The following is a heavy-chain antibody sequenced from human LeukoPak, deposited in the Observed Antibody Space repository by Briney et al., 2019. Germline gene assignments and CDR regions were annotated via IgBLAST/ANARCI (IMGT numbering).Heavy chain of an antibody. CDR1: GFTFSDYY. Sequence: AGGSLRLSCAASGFTFSDYYMIWIRQAPGKGLEWVSYISNSASTIYYADSVKGRFTISRDNAKNSLYLQMNSLRAEDTAVYYCARRKSGGLHGLFDYWGQGTLVTVSS. CDR3: ARRKSGGLHGLFDY. D-gene: IGHD3-16*01. V-gene: IGHV3-11*01. J-gene: IGHJ4*02. CDR2: ISNSASTI.